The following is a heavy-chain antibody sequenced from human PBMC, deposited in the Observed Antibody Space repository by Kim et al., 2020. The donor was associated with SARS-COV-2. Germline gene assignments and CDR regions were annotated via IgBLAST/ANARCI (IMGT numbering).Heavy chain of an antibody. CDR3: AKDPTFERVRVGGGAFDI. V-gene: IGHV3-30*18. CDR2: ISYDGSNK. CDR1: GFTFSSYG. D-gene: IGHD3-16*01. J-gene: IGHJ3*02. Sequence: GGSLRLSCAASGFTFSSYGMHWVRQAPGKGLEWVAVISYDGSNKYYADSVKGRFTISRDNSKNTLYLQMNSLRAEDTAVYYCAKDPTFERVRVGGGAFDIWGQGTMVTVSS.